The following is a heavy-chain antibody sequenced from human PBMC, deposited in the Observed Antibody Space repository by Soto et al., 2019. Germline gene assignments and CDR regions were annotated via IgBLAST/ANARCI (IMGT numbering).Heavy chain of an antibody. Sequence: ASVKVSCKVSGYTLTELSMHWVRQAPGKGLEWMGGFDPEDGETIYAQKFQGRVTMTEDTSTDTAYMELSSLRSEDTAVYYGATGWASGSYYAFDIWGQGTMVTVSS. CDR2: FDPEDGET. J-gene: IGHJ3*02. V-gene: IGHV1-24*01. D-gene: IGHD1-26*01. CDR1: GYTLTELS. CDR3: ATGWASGSYYAFDI.